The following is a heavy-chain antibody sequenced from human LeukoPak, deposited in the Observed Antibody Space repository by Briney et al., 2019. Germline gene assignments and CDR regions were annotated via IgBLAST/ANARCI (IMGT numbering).Heavy chain of an antibody. J-gene: IGHJ3*02. CDR2: ISGSGGST. Sequence: GGSLRLSCAASGFTFSSYAMSWVRQAPGKGLEWVSAISGSGGSTYYADSVKGRFTISRDNSKNTLYLQMNSLRAEDTAVYYCAKDGDIVVVVAASDAFDIWGQGTMVTVSS. V-gene: IGHV3-23*01. CDR3: AKDGDIVVVVAASDAFDI. D-gene: IGHD2-15*01. CDR1: GFTFSSYA.